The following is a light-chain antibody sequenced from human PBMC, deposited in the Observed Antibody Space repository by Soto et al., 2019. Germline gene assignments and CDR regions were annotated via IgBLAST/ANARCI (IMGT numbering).Light chain of an antibody. CDR2: GAS. CDR1: QSVSSSY. CDR3: QHQAT. Sequence: EIVLTQSPGTLSLSPGERATLSCRASQSVSSSYLAWYQQKPGQAPRLLIYGASSRATGIPDRFSGSGSGTDFTLTISRLEPEDFAVYYCQHQATFGQGTKVEL. V-gene: IGKV3-20*01. J-gene: IGKJ1*01.